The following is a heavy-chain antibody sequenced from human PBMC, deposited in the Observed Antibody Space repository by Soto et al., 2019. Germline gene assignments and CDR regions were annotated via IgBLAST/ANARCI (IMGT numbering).Heavy chain of an antibody. CDR3: ARDFEDSSSWYEGGTNWFDP. V-gene: IGHV3-30-3*01. Sequence: GGSLRLSCAASGFTFSSYAMHWVRQAPGKGLEWVAVISYDGSNKYYADSVEGRFTISRDNSKNTLYLQMNSLRAEDTAVYYCARDFEDSSSWYEGGTNWFDPWGQGTLVTVSS. CDR2: ISYDGSNK. CDR1: GFTFSSYA. D-gene: IGHD6-13*01. J-gene: IGHJ5*02.